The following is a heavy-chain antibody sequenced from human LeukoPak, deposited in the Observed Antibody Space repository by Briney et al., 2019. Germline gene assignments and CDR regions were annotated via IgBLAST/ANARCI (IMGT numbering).Heavy chain of an antibody. CDR1: GYTFTGNY. J-gene: IGHJ1*01. CDR3: ARGTTSGYGEYFQN. CDR2: LNPNTGGI. V-gene: IGHV1-2*02. Sequence: GASVKVSCKASGYTFTGNYVHWVRQAPGRGLQWMGWLNPNTGGIHYAQNFQGRVTMTRDTSISTAYMGLSGLRSDDTAVYYCARGTTSGYGEYFQNWGQGTLVTVSS. D-gene: IGHD3-22*01.